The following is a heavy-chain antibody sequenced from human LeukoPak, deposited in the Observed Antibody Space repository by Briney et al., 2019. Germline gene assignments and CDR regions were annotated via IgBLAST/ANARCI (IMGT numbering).Heavy chain of an antibody. D-gene: IGHD2-15*01. V-gene: IGHV3-30*02. J-gene: IGHJ3*02. CDR2: IRYDGNNK. CDR3: ARDPGFEVVAHPFDI. Sequence: GGSLRLSCAASGFTFSNYGMHWVRQAPGKGLEWVAFIRYDGNNKYSADSVKGRFTISRDNSKNTLYLQMNSLRAGDTAVYYCARDPGFEVVAHPFDIWGQGTMVTLSS. CDR1: GFTFSNYG.